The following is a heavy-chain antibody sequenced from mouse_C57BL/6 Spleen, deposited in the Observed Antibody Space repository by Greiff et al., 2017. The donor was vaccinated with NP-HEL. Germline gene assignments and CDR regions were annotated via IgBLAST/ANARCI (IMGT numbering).Heavy chain of an antibody. J-gene: IGHJ4*01. CDR1: GYTFTSYW. CDR3: ARRSYSKDAMDY. Sequence: VQLQQPGAELVKPGASVKLSCKASGYTFTSYWMQWVKQRPGQGLEWIGEIDPSDSYTNYNQKFKGKATLTVDTSSSTAYMQLSSLTSEDSAVYYCARRSYSKDAMDYWGQGTSVTVSS. V-gene: IGHV1-50*01. D-gene: IGHD2-5*01. CDR2: IDPSDSYT.